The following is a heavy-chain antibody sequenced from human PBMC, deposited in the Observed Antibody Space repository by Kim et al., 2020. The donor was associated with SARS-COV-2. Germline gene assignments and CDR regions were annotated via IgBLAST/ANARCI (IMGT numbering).Heavy chain of an antibody. Sequence: ASVKVSCKASGYTFTSYYMHWVRQAPGQGLEWMGIINPSGGSTSYAQKFQGRVTMTRDTSTSTVYMELSSLRSEDTAVYYCAFTYYYDSSGYYFDYWGQGTLVTVSS. CDR1: GYTFTSYY. V-gene: IGHV1-46*01. D-gene: IGHD3-22*01. CDR2: INPSGGST. J-gene: IGHJ4*02. CDR3: AFTYYYDSSGYYFDY.